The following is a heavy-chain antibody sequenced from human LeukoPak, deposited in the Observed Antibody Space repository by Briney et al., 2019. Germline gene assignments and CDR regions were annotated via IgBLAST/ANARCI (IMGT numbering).Heavy chain of an antibody. Sequence: ASVTVSFRASGYRFSDYYMHWVRQAPGQGLEWMGRINSNSGGTGFAEKFRGRVTMTSDTSISTAYMELSRLTSDDTAVYYCARAGGTYYYERSGYYYQNWFDSWGQGTLVTVSS. D-gene: IGHD3-22*01. V-gene: IGHV1-2*06. CDR1: GYRFSDYY. J-gene: IGHJ5*01. CDR2: INSNSGGT. CDR3: ARAGGTYYYERSGYYYQNWFDS.